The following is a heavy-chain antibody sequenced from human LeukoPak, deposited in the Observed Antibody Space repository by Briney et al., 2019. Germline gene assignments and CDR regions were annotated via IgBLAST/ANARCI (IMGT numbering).Heavy chain of an antibody. CDR2: IKQDGSEK. CDR1: GFTFSSSW. Sequence: PGGSLRLSCAASGFTFSSSWMSWVRQAPGKGLEWVANIKQDGSEKYYVESVKGRFTISRDNTKNSLYLQMDSLTAEHTAVYYCVRISTAVAGADYWGQGTLVTVSS. J-gene: IGHJ4*02. V-gene: IGHV3-7*01. CDR3: VRISTAVAGADY. D-gene: IGHD6-19*01.